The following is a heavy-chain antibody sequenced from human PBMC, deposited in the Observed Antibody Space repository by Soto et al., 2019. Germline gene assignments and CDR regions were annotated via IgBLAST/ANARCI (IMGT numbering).Heavy chain of an antibody. CDR1: GDSVSSNGAA. CDR3: ARDKHDYFNRGIGFDT. Sequence: PSQTLSLTCAISGDSVSSNGAAWNWIRPSPSRGLEWLGRTYYRSKWYNDYAVSVKSRINITPDTSKSQFSLQLNSVTPEDTAVYYCARDKHDYFNRGIGFDTWGQGILVTVSS. CDR2: TYYRSKWYN. J-gene: IGHJ5*02. V-gene: IGHV6-1*01. D-gene: IGHD4-17*01.